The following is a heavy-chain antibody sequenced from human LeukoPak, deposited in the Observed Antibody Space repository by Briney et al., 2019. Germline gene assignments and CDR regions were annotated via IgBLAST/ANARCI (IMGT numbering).Heavy chain of an antibody. CDR2: IIGGAGGT. CDR3: AHGSIYQLDY. CDR1: GFSFSSHG. V-gene: IGHV3-23*01. J-gene: IGHJ4*02. Sequence: PGGSLRLSCAASGFSFSSHGMSWVRQAPGKGLEWVSGIIGGAGGTYYADSVKGRFTISRDNAKNTLYLQMNSLRAEDTAVYYCAHGSIYQLDYWGQGTLVTVSS. D-gene: IGHD2-2*01.